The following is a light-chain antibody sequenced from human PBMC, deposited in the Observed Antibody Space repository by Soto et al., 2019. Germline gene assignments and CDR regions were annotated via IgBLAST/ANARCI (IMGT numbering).Light chain of an antibody. CDR3: QHYYRFPLT. CDR2: MAS. CDR1: QSIGRW. Sequence: DIPMTQSPSTLSASVGDRVTITCRASQSIGRWLAWYQRKPGKAPNLLIYMASSLQSGVPSRFSGSGYRTXXXXXIXXXXPXDFATYFCQHYYRFPLTLGGGTKVEI. V-gene: IGKV1-5*03. J-gene: IGKJ4*01.